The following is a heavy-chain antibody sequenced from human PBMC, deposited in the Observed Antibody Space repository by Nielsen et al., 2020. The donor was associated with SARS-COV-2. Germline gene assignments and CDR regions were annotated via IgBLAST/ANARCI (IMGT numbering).Heavy chain of an antibody. CDR3: AREGGGYSGYDSERYFDY. D-gene: IGHD5-12*01. J-gene: IGHJ4*02. CDR2: TYYRSKWYN. CDR1: GDSVSSNSAA. V-gene: IGHV6-1*01. Sequence: SQTLSLTCAISGDSVSSNSAAWNWIRQSPSRGLEWLGRTYYRSKWYNDYAVSVKSRITINPDTSKNQFSLQLNSVTPEDTAVYYCAREGGGYSGYDSERYFDYWGQGTLFTVSS.